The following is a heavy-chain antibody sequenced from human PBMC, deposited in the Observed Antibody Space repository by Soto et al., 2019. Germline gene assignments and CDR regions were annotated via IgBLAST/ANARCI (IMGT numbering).Heavy chain of an antibody. CDR3: PKDLLVPYGMDV. CDR2: ISGSGGST. Sequence: AGSLTLSCAASGFTFSSHAMSWVRQAPGEGLEWVSAISGSGGSTYYADSAHGRFTISRDNSNNKQYPQMNSPRTEAAAVDYYPKDLLVPYGMDVWGQGTTVTVSS. J-gene: IGHJ6*02. D-gene: IGHD6-13*01. CDR1: GFTFSSHA. V-gene: IGHV3-23*01.